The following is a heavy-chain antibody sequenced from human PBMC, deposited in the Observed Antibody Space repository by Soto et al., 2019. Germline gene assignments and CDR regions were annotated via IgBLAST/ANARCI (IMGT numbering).Heavy chain of an antibody. J-gene: IGHJ4*02. CDR2: INDDGSST. V-gene: IGHV3-74*01. CDR3: ASRLVAAGDFDY. D-gene: IGHD3-16*01. CDR1: GFTFTKYW. Sequence: EVQLVESGGGLVQPGGTLRLSCAASGFTFTKYWMNWVRQAPGKGLVWVSRINDDGSSTTYADSVKGRFTISRDNAKNTLYLQMNSLRAEDTAVYYCASRLVAAGDFDYWGQGALVTVS.